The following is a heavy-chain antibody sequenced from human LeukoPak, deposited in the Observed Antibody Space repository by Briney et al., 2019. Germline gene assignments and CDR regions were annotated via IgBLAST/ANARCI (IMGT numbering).Heavy chain of an antibody. CDR2: ISYDGSNK. CDR1: GFTFSSYG. J-gene: IGHJ6*02. CDR3: AKDSDPSRFLEWLPRQYYYGMDV. V-gene: IGHV3-30*18. Sequence: GGSLRLSCAASGFTFSSYGMHWVRQAPGKGLGWVAVISYDGSNKYYADSVKGRFTISRDNSKNTLYLQMNSLRAEDTAVYYCAKDSDPSRFLEWLPRQYYYGMDVWGQGTTVTVSS. D-gene: IGHD3-3*01.